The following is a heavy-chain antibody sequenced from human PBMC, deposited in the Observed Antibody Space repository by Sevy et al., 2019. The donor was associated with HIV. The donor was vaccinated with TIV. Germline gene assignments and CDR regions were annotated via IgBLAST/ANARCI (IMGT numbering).Heavy chain of an antibody. Sequence: ASVKASCKASGGTFSSYAISWVRQAPGQGLEWMGGIIPIFGTANYAQKFQGRVTVTADESTSTAYMELSSLRSEDTAVYYCARGLIATRRGGGYYFDYWGQGTLVTVSS. V-gene: IGHV1-69*13. CDR1: GGTFSSYA. D-gene: IGHD6-6*01. CDR2: IIPIFGTA. CDR3: ARGLIATRRGGGYYFDY. J-gene: IGHJ4*02.